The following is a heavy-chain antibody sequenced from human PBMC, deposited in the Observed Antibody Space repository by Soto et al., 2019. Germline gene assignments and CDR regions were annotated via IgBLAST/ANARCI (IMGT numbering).Heavy chain of an antibody. J-gene: IGHJ6*02. D-gene: IGHD2-2*01. CDR2: ISYDGSNK. V-gene: IGHV3-30-3*01. Sequence: QVQLVESGGGVVQPGRSLRLSCAASGFTFSSYAMHWVRQAPGKGLEWVAVISYDGSNKYYADSVKGRFTISRDNSKNTLYLQMNSLRAEDTAVYYCARERIVVVPAAIMRYGMDVWGQGTTVTVSS. CDR3: ARERIVVVPAAIMRYGMDV. CDR1: GFTFSSYA.